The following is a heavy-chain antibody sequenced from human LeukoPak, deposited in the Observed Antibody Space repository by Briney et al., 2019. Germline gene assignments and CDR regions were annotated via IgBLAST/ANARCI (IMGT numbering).Heavy chain of an antibody. V-gene: IGHV4-59*08. CDR1: GDSVTSYY. D-gene: IGHD2-8*02. Sequence: SETLSLTCSVSGDSVTSYYWSWIRQPPGKGLEWIGYVSSDGTTNYTPSLRSRVIMSVDTAKNHISLSLTSLTAADSAIYYCARLDCTGDGCYNHWGQGTLVTVSS. J-gene: IGHJ4*02. CDR2: VSSDGTT. CDR3: ARLDCTGDGCYNH.